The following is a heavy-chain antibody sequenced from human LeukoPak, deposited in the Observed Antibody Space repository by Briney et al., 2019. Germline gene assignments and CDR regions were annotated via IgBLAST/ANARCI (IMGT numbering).Heavy chain of an antibody. Sequence: ASVKVSCKASGYTFTSYAMNWVRQAHGQGLEWMGWINTNTGNPTYAQGFTGRFVFSLDASVSTAYLQISSLKAEDTAVYYCARELEVEMAKNWGNFGYWGQGTLVTVSS. CDR3: ARELEVEMAKNWGNFGY. J-gene: IGHJ4*02. D-gene: IGHD5-24*01. CDR2: INTNTGNP. V-gene: IGHV7-4-1*02. CDR1: GYTFTSYA.